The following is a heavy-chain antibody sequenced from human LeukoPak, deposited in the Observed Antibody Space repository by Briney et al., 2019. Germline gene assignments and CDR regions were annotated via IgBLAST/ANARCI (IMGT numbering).Heavy chain of an antibody. V-gene: IGHV3-48*01. CDR2: ISSSSSTI. Sequence: GGSLRLSCAASGFTFSSYSMNWVRQAPGKGLEWVSYISSSSSTIYYADSVKGRFTISRDNAKNSMYLQMNSLKAEDSALYYCTSDLIYGDYVIGIDYWGQGTLVTVSS. CDR1: GFTFSSYS. CDR3: TSDLIYGDYVIGIDY. J-gene: IGHJ4*02. D-gene: IGHD4-17*01.